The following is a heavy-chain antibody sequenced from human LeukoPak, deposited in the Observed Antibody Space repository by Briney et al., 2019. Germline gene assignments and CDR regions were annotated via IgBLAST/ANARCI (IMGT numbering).Heavy chain of an antibody. CDR3: ARGVRGVYYYYMDV. D-gene: IGHD3-10*01. V-gene: IGHV4-59*01. CDR2: IYYSGST. Sequence: SETLSLTCTVSGGSISSYYWSWIRQPPGKGLEWIGSIYYSGSTNYNPSLKSRVTISVDTSKNQFSLKVSSVAAADTAVYYCARGVRGVYYYYMDVWGKGTTVTISS. J-gene: IGHJ6*03. CDR1: GGSISSYY.